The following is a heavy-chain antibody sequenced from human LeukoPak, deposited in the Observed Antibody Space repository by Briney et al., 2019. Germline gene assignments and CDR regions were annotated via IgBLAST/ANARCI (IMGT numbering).Heavy chain of an antibody. D-gene: IGHD6-13*01. Sequence: PGGSXRXXXXXSXXXXXXYXXHWVRQAPGKRLEWVAVIWYDGSNKYYAGSVKGRFTISRDNSKNTLYLQMNSLRAEDTAVYYCARDRDGTFYYWGQGTLVTVSS. J-gene: IGHJ4*02. CDR1: XXXXXXYX. V-gene: IGHV3-33*01. CDR3: ARDRDGTFYY. CDR2: IWYDGSNK.